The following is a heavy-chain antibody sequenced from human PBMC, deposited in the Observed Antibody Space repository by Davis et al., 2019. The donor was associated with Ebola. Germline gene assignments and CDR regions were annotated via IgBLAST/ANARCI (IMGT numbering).Heavy chain of an antibody. CDR2: IYYTGNA. Sequence: PSETLSLTCTVSGVSISRHYWSWIRQPPGKRLEWIGSIYYTGNAYYNSSLASRATISVDTSKNQFSLNLSSVTAADTAVYYCARFGGGAYWGQGTLVTVSS. J-gene: IGHJ4*02. CDR1: GVSISRHY. CDR3: ARFGGGAY. V-gene: IGHV4-59*11. D-gene: IGHD3-16*01.